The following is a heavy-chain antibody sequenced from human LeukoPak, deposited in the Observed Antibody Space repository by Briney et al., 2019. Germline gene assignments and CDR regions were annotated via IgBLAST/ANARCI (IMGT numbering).Heavy chain of an antibody. D-gene: IGHD4-4*01. CDR3: ASPSATVTTLDY. Sequence: GGSLRLSCAASGFTFSSYAMHWVRQAPGKGLEWVAVISYDGSNKYYADSVKGRFTISRDNSKNTLYLQMNSLRAEDTAVYYCASPSATVTTLDYWGQGTLVTVSS. CDR2: ISYDGSNK. CDR1: GFTFSSYA. V-gene: IGHV3-30-3*01. J-gene: IGHJ4*02.